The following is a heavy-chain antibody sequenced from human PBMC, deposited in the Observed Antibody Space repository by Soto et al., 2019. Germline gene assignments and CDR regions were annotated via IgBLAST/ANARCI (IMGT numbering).Heavy chain of an antibody. CDR1: GFTFGSYA. CDR3: ALDPIAVAGRAAYDLVP. V-gene: IGHV3-23*01. CDR2: INSRGDST. J-gene: IGHJ5*02. Sequence: EVQLLQSGGRLVQPGGSLRLSCAASGFTFGSYAMSWVRQAPGRGLEWVSVINSRGDSTYYAAPVKGRFTIGRDNSNNLLYLQLNCLQADDTDFYFCALDPIAVAGRAAYDLVPRGQGTLGTGSS. D-gene: IGHD6-19*01.